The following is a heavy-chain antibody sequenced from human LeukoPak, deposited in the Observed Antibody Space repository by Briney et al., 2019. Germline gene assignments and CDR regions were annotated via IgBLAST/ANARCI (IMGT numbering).Heavy chain of an antibody. J-gene: IGHJ4*02. CDR3: VREWAGGLAAAGTRIEGGY. CDR1: EFSASNYW. Sequence: QAGGSLRLSCVVSEFSASNYWMSWVRQAPGKGLEWVANIKQDGSQENYVDSVKGRFTISRDNAKNSVYLQMNGLLVEDTAVYYCVREWAGGLAAAGTRIEGGYWGQGTQVIVSS. D-gene: IGHD6-13*01. V-gene: IGHV3-7*01. CDR2: IKQDGSQE.